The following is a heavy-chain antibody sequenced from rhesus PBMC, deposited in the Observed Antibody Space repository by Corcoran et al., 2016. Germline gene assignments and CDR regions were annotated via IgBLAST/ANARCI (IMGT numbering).Heavy chain of an antibody. J-gene: IGHJ4*01. CDR1: GYSISSGYD. CDR3: ARRAFIAAAGTLFDY. Sequence: QVQLQESGPGVVKPSETLSLTCAVSGYSISSGYDWSWIRQPPGKGLEWIGYIYGSSGSTNYNPSLKYRVTISKDTSKNQFALKRSSVTAADTAVYYCARRAFIAAAGTLFDYWGQGVLVTVSS. D-gene: IGHD6-25*01. CDR2: IYGSSGST. V-gene: IGHV4-76*01.